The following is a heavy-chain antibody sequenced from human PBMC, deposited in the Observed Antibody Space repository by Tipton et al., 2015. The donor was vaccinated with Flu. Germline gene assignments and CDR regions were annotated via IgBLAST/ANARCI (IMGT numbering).Heavy chain of an antibody. D-gene: IGHD3-22*01. V-gene: IGHV4-38-2*02. CDR1: GDSIGSPYY. CDR3: AREKHDSSGYYYFFDY. Sequence: TLSLTCSVSGDSIGSPYYWGWIRQPPGKGLEWIGNVHKTGYTYLNPSLRSRVTISVDTSKNQFSLRVTSVTAADTAVYYCAREKHDSSGYYYFFDYWGQGSLVTVSS. J-gene: IGHJ4*02. CDR2: VHKTGYT.